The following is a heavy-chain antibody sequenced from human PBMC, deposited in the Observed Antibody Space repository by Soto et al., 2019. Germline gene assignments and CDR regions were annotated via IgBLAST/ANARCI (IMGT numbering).Heavy chain of an antibody. CDR3: AGDRVSSSGYYGMDV. Sequence: QVQLQESGPGLVKPSQTLSLTCSVSGGSINSGGYFWSWTRQHPGKGLEWIGHIYNSGSTDYNPSPKSRVIISRDTSKTQFSLKVSSVTAADAAVYYCAGDRVSSSGYYGMDVWGRGTTVTVSS. V-gene: IGHV4-31*03. D-gene: IGHD2-8*01. J-gene: IGHJ6*02. CDR2: IYNSGST. CDR1: GGSINSGGYF.